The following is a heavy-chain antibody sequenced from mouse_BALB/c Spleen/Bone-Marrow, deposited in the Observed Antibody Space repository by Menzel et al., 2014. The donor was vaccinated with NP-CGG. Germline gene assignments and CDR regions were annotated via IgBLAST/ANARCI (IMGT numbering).Heavy chain of an antibody. CDR1: GFTFTDYY. CDR3: ARDRGLTYFDY. V-gene: IGHV7-3*02. CDR2: IRNKANGCTT. J-gene: IGHJ2*01. D-gene: IGHD2-4*01. Sequence: EVMLVESGGGLVQPGDSLRLSCATSGFTFTDYYMNWVRQPPGKALEWLGFIRNKANGCTTEYSASVKGRFTISRDNSQSILYLQMNTLRAEDSATYYCARDRGLTYFDYWGQGTTLTVSS.